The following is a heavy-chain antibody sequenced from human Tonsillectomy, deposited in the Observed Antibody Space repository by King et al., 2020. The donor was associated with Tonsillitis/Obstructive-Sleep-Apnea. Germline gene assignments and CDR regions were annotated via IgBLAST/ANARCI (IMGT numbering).Heavy chain of an antibody. CDR3: AKGPFGYYDSSGYYPGGAFEL. D-gene: IGHD3-22*01. J-gene: IGHJ3*01. CDR2: ISGSGGST. CDR1: GFTFSSYA. V-gene: IGHV3-23*04. Sequence: VQLVESGGGLVQPGGSLRLSCAASGFTFSSYAMSWVRQAPGKGLEWVSVISGSGGSTYYADSVKGRFTISRDNSKNTLYLQMNSLRAENTAVDYWAKGPFGYYDSSGYYPGGAFELWGQGTIVTVSS.